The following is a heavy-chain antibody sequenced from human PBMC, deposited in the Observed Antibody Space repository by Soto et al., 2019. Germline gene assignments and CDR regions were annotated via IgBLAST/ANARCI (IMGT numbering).Heavy chain of an antibody. CDR3: AREYYDFWSGPIDWFDP. Sequence: GGSLRLSCAASGFTFSSYSMNWVRQAPGKGLEWVSYISSSSSTIYYADSVKGRFTISRDNAKNSLYLQMNSLRDEDTAVYYCAREYYDFWSGPIDWFDPWGQGTLVTVSS. V-gene: IGHV3-48*02. CDR1: GFTFSSYS. J-gene: IGHJ5*02. CDR2: ISSSSSTI. D-gene: IGHD3-3*01.